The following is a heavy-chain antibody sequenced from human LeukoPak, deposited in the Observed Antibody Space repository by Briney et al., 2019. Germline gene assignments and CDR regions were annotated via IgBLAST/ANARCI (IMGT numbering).Heavy chain of an antibody. J-gene: IGHJ5*02. CDR1: GFTYSRYS. CDR2: ISAGRDDT. CDR3: AKEPRGFCTTPNCDGETNWFDP. D-gene: IGHD2-21*01. V-gene: IGHV3-23*01. Sequence: ETGGSLRLSCAASGFTYSRYSMSWVGRAPGKGLEWVSAISAGRDDTYYADSVWGRFTVSRDNSKSTLYLQMDGLRVEDTAVYYCAKEPRGFCTTPNCDGETNWFDPWGQGTLVIVSS.